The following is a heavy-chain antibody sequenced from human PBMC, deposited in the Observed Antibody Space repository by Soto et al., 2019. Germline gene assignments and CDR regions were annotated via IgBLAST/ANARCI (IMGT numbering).Heavy chain of an antibody. V-gene: IGHV1-69*01. CDR1: GGTFTNYA. J-gene: IGHJ4*02. CDR2: IIPIISSA. Sequence: QVQLVQSGAEVKKPGSSVKVSCKASGGTFTNYAFSWVRQAPGQGLEWMGGIIPIISSAKYAQQFQGRVTITADESTSTAYMELSSLSSEDTAIYYCARDHSLVGVTYYFDYWGQGTLVTVSS. CDR3: ARDHSLVGVTYYFDY. D-gene: IGHD1-26*01.